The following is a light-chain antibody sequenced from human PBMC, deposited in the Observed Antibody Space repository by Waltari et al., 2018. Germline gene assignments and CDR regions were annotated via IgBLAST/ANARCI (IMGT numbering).Light chain of an antibody. V-gene: IGLV2-14*01. CDR1: ISDVGGYNY. J-gene: IGLJ2*01. Sequence: QSALTQPASVSGSPGQSITISCTATISDVGGYNYVSWYQQHPGKAPKPMIHDVSNRPSGVSNRFSGSKSGNTASLTISGLQAEDEADYYCSSYTSSSVVFGGGTKLTVL. CDR3: SSYTSSSVV. CDR2: DVS.